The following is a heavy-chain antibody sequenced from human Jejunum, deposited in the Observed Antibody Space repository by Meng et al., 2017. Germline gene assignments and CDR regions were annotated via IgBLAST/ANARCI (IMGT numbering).Heavy chain of an antibody. J-gene: IGHJ4*02. CDR1: GYRFNSNYW. CDR3: ERSGEGYTSGWKAVHLDH. Sequence: GGSLRLSFKASGYRFNSNYWIGWVRQMPGKCREWMGFIPLGDPETRYSPSFQGQDTMSADKSINSAYLQWSSIEASDSAMYDCERSGEGYTSGWKAVHLDHWGQGTLVTVSS. V-gene: IGHV5-51*01. CDR2: IPLGDPET. D-gene: IGHD6-19*01.